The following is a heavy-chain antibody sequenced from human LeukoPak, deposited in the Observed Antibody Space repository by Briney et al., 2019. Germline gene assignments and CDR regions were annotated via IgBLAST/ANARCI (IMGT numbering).Heavy chain of an antibody. CDR1: GDSISRSDSY. V-gene: IGHV4-39*01. J-gene: IGHJ4*02. CDR2: IYYSGRT. CDR3: ARPYSSSWVFDY. D-gene: IGHD6-13*01. Sequence: PSETLSLTCSVSGDSISRSDSYWDWIRQPPGKGLEWIGTIYYSGRTYYSPSLKSRVTISVDTSKNQFSLKLSSVTAADTAVYYCARPYSSSWVFDYWGQGTLVTVSS.